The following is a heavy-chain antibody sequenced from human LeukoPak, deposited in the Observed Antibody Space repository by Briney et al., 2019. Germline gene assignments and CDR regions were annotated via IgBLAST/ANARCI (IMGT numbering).Heavy chain of an antibody. Sequence: PSETLSLTCTVSGGSISSYYCSWIRQPPGKGLERIGYIYYSGSTNYNPSLKSRVTISVDTSKNQFSLKLSSVTAADTAVYYCARDEGVTKFDYWGQGTLVTVSS. V-gene: IGHV4-59*01. D-gene: IGHD3-10*01. CDR3: ARDEGVTKFDY. J-gene: IGHJ4*02. CDR1: GGSISSYY. CDR2: IYYSGST.